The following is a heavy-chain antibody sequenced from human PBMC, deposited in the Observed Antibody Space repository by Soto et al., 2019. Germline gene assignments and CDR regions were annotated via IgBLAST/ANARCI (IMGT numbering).Heavy chain of an antibody. Sequence: SVEGYFKAAWYTFTSYDIDWVREATGQGLEWMGWMNPNSGNTGYAQKFQGRVTMTRNTSISTAYMELSSLRSEDTAVYYCARGRIAAATRYYGMDVWGQGTTVTVSS. D-gene: IGHD6-13*01. CDR2: MNPNSGNT. CDR3: ARGRIAAATRYYGMDV. V-gene: IGHV1-8*01. CDR1: WYTFTSYD. J-gene: IGHJ6*02.